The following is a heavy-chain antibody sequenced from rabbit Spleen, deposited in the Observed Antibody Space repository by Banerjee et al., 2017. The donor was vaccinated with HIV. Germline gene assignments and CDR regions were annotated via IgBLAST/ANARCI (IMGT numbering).Heavy chain of an antibody. V-gene: IGHV1S40*01. J-gene: IGHJ6*01. CDR2: IAGGSSGFT. D-gene: IGHD8-1*01. CDR3: ARDTGSSFSSYGMDL. Sequence: QSLEESGGDLVKPGASLTLTCTASGVSFTSNYYMCWVRQAPGKGLEWISCIAGGSSGFTYSATWAKGRFTCSKTSSTTVTLQMTSLTVADTATYFCARDTGSSFSSYGMDLWGQGTLVTVS. CDR1: GVSFTSNYY.